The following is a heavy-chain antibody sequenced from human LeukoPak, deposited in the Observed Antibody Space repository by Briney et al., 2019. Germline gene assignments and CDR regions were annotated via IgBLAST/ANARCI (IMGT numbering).Heavy chain of an antibody. J-gene: IGHJ4*02. CDR1: GFNFSSYA. CDR2: IGGTGGNT. D-gene: IGHD1-26*01. Sequence: GGSLRLSCAASGFNFSSYAMSWVRQAPGKGLEWVSGIGGTGGNTYYADSVKGRFTISRDNSKNTLYLQMNSLRAEDTAVYYCAKDATPSTILYYFDYWGQGTLVTVSS. V-gene: IGHV3-23*01. CDR3: AKDATPSTILYYFDY.